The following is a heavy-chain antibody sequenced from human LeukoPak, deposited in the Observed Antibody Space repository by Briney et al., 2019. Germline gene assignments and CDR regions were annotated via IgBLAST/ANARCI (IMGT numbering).Heavy chain of an antibody. CDR2: IKQDGSEK. D-gene: IGHD2-2*01. V-gene: IGHV3-7*01. CDR3: ARGSAAMGY. CDR1: GFTFSRYS. Sequence: PGGSLRLSCAASGFTFSRYSMNWVRQAPGKGLEWVANIKQDGSEKYYVDSVEGRFTISRDNAKNSLYLQVNSLRAEDTAVYYCARGSAAMGYWGQGTLVTVSS. J-gene: IGHJ4*02.